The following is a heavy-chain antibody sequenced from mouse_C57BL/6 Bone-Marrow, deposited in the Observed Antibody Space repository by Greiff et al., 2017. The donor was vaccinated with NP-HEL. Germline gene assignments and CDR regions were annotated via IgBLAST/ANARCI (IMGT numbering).Heavy chain of an antibody. Sequence: EVQLQQSGPGLAKPSQTLSLTCSVTGYSITSDYWNWIRKFPGNKLEYMGYISYSGGTYYNPSLKRRISITRDTSKNQYYLQLNSVTTEDTATYYCARSPLWLRRNYYAMDYWGQGTAVTVSS. J-gene: IGHJ4*01. V-gene: IGHV3-8*01. CDR2: ISYSGGT. D-gene: IGHD2-2*01. CDR3: ARSPLWLRRNYYAMDY. CDR1: GYSITSDY.